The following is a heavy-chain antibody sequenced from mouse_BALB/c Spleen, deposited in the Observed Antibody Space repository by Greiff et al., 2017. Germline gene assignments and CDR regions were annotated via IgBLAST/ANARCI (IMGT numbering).Heavy chain of an antibody. V-gene: IGHV5-4*02. D-gene: IGHD1-1*01. CDR1: GFTFSDYY. J-gene: IGHJ3*01. Sequence: EVKLVESGGGLVKPGGSLKLSCAASGFTFSDYYMYWVRQTPEKRLEWVATISDGGSYTYYPDSVKGRFTISRDNAKNNLYLQMSSLKSEDTAMYYCARGGGRAYGSRFAYWGQGTLVTVSA. CDR2: ISDGGSYT. CDR3: ARGGGRAYGSRFAY.